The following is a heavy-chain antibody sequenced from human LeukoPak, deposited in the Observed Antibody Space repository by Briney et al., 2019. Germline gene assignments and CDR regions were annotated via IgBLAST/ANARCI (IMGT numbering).Heavy chain of an antibody. CDR3: AKAEYYYDSSGYYFDC. Sequence: PGGSLRLSCAASGFTFSSYAMSWVRQAPGKGLEWVSAISGSGGSTYYADSVKGRFTISRDNSKNTLYLQMNSLRAEDTAVYYCAKAEYYYDSSGYYFDCWGQGTLVTVSS. V-gene: IGHV3-23*01. CDR2: ISGSGGST. J-gene: IGHJ4*02. D-gene: IGHD3-22*01. CDR1: GFTFSSYA.